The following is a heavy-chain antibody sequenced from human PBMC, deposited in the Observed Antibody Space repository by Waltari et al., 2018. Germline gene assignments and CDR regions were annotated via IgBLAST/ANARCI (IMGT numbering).Heavy chain of an antibody. V-gene: IGHV3-66*02. CDR3: AREDYYDSSAQPY. CDR1: GFTVSSNY. D-gene: IGHD3-22*01. Sequence: EVQLVESGGGLVQPGGSLRLSCAASGFTVSSNYMSWVRQAPGKGLEWVSVIYSGGSTYYADSVKGRFTISRDNSKNTLYLQMNSLRAEDTAVYYCAREDYYDSSAQPYWGQGTLVTVSS. J-gene: IGHJ4*02. CDR2: IYSGGST.